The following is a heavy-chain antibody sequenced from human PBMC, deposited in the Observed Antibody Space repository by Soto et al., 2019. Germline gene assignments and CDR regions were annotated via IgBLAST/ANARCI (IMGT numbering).Heavy chain of an antibody. V-gene: IGHV3-30*18. Sequence: AGGSLRLSCAASGFIFSNYAMHWVRQVPGKGLEWVAVISYDGSNKYYADSVKGRFIISRDNSKNTLYVQMNNLRAEDTAVYYCAKATFTIPNIDYWGQGSLVTVSS. J-gene: IGHJ4*02. D-gene: IGHD1-1*01. CDR3: AKATFTIPNIDY. CDR1: GFIFSNYA. CDR2: ISYDGSNK.